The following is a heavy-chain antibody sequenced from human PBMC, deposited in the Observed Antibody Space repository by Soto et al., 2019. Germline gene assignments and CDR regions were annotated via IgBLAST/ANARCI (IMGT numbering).Heavy chain of an antibody. Sequence: GGSLRLSCTASGFTFGDYAMSWVRQAPGKGLEWVGFIRSKAYGGTTEYAASVKGRFTISRDDSKSIAYLQMNSLKTEDTAVYYCTPWDYYGSGSFDYWGQGTLVTVSS. CDR2: IRSKAYGGTT. J-gene: IGHJ4*02. D-gene: IGHD3-10*01. CDR3: TPWDYYGSGSFDY. V-gene: IGHV3-49*04. CDR1: GFTFGDYA.